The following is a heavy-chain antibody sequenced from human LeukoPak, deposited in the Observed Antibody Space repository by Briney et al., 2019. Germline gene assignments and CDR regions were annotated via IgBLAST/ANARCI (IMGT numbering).Heavy chain of an antibody. V-gene: IGHV5-51*01. D-gene: IGHD3-16*01. CDR2: IYPGDSDT. J-gene: IGHJ3*02. CDR1: GYRFTSYW. Sequence: NHGESLKISCKGSGYRFTSYWIGWVRQMPGKGLEWMGIIYPGDSDTRYSPSFQGQVTISADKSISTAYLQWSSLKASDTAMYYCARRDYVWGSYDAFEIWGQGTKVTVSS. CDR3: ARRDYVWGSYDAFEI.